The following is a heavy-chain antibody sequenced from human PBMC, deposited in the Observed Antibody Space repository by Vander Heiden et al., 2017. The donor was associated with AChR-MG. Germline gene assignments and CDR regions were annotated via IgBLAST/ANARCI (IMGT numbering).Heavy chain of an antibody. Sequence: QVQLVESGGGVVQPGRSLRLPCAAPGSPFRHHSLPCVRPSPGKGLGWVAVISYDGTDKFYADSVKGRFTISRDNSKNTVYVQMNRLRAEDTAVYYCARDIAVQSAFYFYGMDVWGQGTTVTVSS. V-gene: IGHV3-30-3*01. CDR2: ISYDGTDK. J-gene: IGHJ6*02. CDR3: ARDIAVQSAFYFYGMDV. D-gene: IGHD2-15*01. CDR1: GSPFRHHS.